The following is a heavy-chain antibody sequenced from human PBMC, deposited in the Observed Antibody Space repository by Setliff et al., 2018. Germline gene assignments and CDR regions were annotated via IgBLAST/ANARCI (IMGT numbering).Heavy chain of an antibody. V-gene: IGHV1-18*01. CDR3: ARGFCSGGSCQDY. CDR2: ISGYNGNT. Sequence: VASVKVSCKTSGYSFINYGLSWMRQAPGQGLEWVGWISGYNGNTDYAQNLQGRVTMTIDTSTSTAYMELSSLRSEDTAVYYCARGFCSGGSCQDYWGQGTLVTVSS. CDR1: GYSFINYG. D-gene: IGHD2-15*01. J-gene: IGHJ4*02.